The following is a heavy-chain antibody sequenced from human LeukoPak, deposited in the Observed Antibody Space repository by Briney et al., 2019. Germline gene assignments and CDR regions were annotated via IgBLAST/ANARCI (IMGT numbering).Heavy chain of an antibody. CDR2: INHSGST. CDR1: GGSFSGYY. J-gene: IGHJ4*02. D-gene: IGHD6-19*01. CDR3: ARATQWLADNFDY. Sequence: PSETLSLTCAVYGGSFSGYYWSWIRQPPGKGLEWIGEINHSGSTNYNPSLKSRVTISVDTSKNQFSLKLSSVTAADTAVYYCARATQWLADNFDYWGQGTLVTVSS. V-gene: IGHV4-34*01.